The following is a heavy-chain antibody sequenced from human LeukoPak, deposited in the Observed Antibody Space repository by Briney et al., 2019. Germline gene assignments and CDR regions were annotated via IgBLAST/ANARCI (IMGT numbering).Heavy chain of an antibody. V-gene: IGHV3-48*03. J-gene: IGHJ4*02. CDR3: ARGGHNYYDSSGYRYYFDY. CDR1: GFISSSVE. CDR2: ISSSDSSSGSTI. Sequence: GGSLRLSCVASGFISSSVEMNWVRQAPGKGLEWVSYISSSDSSSGSTIYYADSVKGRFTISRDNAKNSLYLQMNSLRAEDTAVYYCARGGHNYYDSSGYRYYFDYWGQGTLVTVSS. D-gene: IGHD3-22*01.